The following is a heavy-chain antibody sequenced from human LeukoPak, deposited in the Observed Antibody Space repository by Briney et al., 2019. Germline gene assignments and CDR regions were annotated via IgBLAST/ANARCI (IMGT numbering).Heavy chain of an antibody. CDR2: ISSSSSYI. V-gene: IGHV3-21*01. D-gene: IGHD2-15*01. CDR3: ARDLGKVGYYYMDV. CDR1: GFTFSSYS. Sequence: PGGSLRLSCAASGFTFSSYSMNWVRQAPGKGLEWVSSISSSSSYIYYADSVKGRFTISRVNAKNSLYLQMNSLRAEDTAVYYCARDLGKVGYYYMDVWGKGTTVTVSS. J-gene: IGHJ6*03.